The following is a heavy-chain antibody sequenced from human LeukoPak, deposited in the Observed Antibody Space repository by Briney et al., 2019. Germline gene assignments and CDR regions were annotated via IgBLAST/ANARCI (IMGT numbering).Heavy chain of an antibody. Sequence: SETLSLTCTVSGGSISSYYWSWIRQPPGKGLEWIGYIYYSGSTNYNPSLKSRVTISVDTSKNQFSLKLSSVTAADTAVYYCARKTSYYDSSGYPNAFDLWGQGTMVPVSS. CDR3: ARKTSYYDSSGYPNAFDL. CDR1: GGSISSYY. J-gene: IGHJ3*01. V-gene: IGHV4-59*01. CDR2: IYYSGST. D-gene: IGHD3-22*01.